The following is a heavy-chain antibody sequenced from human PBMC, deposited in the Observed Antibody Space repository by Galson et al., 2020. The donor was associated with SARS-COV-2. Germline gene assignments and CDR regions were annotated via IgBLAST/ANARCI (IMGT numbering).Heavy chain of an antibody. D-gene: IGHD3-10*01. J-gene: IGHJ5*02. V-gene: IGHV4-39*01. CDR3: ARVRGGPGHSRFGDP. CDR2: IYYSGST. CDR1: GGSISSSSYY. Sequence: SQTLSLTCTVSGGSISSSSYYWGWIRQPPGKGLEWIGSIYYSGSTYYNPSLKSRVTISVDTSKNQFSLKLSAVTAADTAVYYCARVRGGPGHSRFGDPWGQGTLGTVSS.